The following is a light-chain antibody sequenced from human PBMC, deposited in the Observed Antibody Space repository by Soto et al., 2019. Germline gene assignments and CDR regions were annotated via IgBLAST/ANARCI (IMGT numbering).Light chain of an antibody. V-gene: IGKV3-20*01. CDR2: DAS. Sequence: EIVLTQSPGTLSLSPGERATLSCRASQSVSSSYLAWYQQKPGQAPRLLIYDASSRATGVPDRFSGSGSGTDFTLTISRLEPEDFAVYYCQQYGSSPLTFGGGTKVE. CDR1: QSVSSSY. CDR3: QQYGSSPLT. J-gene: IGKJ4*01.